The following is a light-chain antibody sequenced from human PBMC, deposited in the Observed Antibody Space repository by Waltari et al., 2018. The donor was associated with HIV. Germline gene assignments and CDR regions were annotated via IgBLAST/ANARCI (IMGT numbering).Light chain of an antibody. CDR1: SSNIGSGND. Sequence: QSVLTQPPSVSGAPGQRVSIYCIGSSSNIGSGNDVHWYQHLPGAAPKVLIFGSTILPAGVPDRFSAFKSGSAASLVITGLQAEDESDYYCQSYDNRLRGVFGGGTKVSVL. J-gene: IGLJ3*02. CDR3: QSYDNRLRGV. V-gene: IGLV1-40*01. CDR2: GST.